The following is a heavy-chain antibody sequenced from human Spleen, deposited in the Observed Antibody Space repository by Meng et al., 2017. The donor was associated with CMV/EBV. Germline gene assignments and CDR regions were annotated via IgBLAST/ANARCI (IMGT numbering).Heavy chain of an antibody. D-gene: IGHD3-16*01. Sequence: ASGYTFTGYYIQWVRRAPGQGLEWLGWINPDSGDTKFAQKFQGRVTMTRDTSISTAFVYLTRLRSDDTAVYYCARSGRPLYGPSFDYWGQGTLVTVSS. CDR1: GYTFTGYY. CDR3: ARSGRPLYGPSFDY. J-gene: IGHJ4*02. V-gene: IGHV1-2*02. CDR2: INPDSGDT.